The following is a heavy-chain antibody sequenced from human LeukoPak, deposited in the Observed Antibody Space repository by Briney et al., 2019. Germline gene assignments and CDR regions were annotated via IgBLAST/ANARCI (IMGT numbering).Heavy chain of an antibody. D-gene: IGHD1-1*01. J-gene: IGHJ4*02. Sequence: GGSLRLSCAVSGFTVSNNYMSWVRQSPGKGLEWVSAISGTGGSTYYADSVKGRFTISRDNSKNTLHLQINSLRAEDTAVYYCAKVSNWNAGCFDYWGQGTLVTVSS. V-gene: IGHV3-23*01. CDR2: ISGTGGST. CDR1: GFTVSNNY. CDR3: AKVSNWNAGCFDY.